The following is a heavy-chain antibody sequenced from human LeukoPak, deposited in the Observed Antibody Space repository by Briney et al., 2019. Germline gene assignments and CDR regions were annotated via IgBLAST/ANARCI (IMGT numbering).Heavy chain of an antibody. CDR2: INPSGGST. Sequence: ASVKVSCKASGYTFTSYYMHWVRQAPGQGLEWMGIINPSGGSTSYAQKFQGRVTMTRDTSTSTAYMELSSLRSEDTAVYYCARDHIAAAGTDYWGQGTLVTVSS. D-gene: IGHD6-13*01. CDR1: GYTFTSYY. CDR3: ARDHIAAAGTDY. J-gene: IGHJ4*02. V-gene: IGHV1-46*01.